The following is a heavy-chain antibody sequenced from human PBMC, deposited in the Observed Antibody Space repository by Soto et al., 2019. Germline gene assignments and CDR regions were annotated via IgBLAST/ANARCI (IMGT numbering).Heavy chain of an antibody. D-gene: IGHD6-25*01. V-gene: IGHV3-7*01. CDR3: AREKRANGYFDY. CDR2: IKQDGSEK. CDR1: GFTFSNYL. J-gene: IGHJ4*02. Sequence: VQLVESGGGLVQPGGSLRLSCAASGFTFSNYLMSWVRQAPGKGLEWVANIKQDGSEKYYVASVNGRFTISRDNAQNSLYLQMNSLRADDTAVYYCAREKRANGYFDYWGQGTLVTVSS.